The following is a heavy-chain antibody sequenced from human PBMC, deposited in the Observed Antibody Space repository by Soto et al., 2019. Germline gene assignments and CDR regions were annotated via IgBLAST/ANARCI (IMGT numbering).Heavy chain of an antibody. D-gene: IGHD3-22*01. CDR1: GGSISSTSSY. CDR2: IYYRGNT. CDR3: GGQYASGSSGYRLDN. Sequence: QLQLQESGPGLVKPSETLSLTCTVSGGSISSTSSYWGWLRQPPGKGLEWIGSIYYRGNTYYNPSLTSRIIICIDMSKTQFSLELSSVPAADPAVYFCGGQYASGSSGYRLDNWGQGTLVTVSS. J-gene: IGHJ4*02. V-gene: IGHV4-39*01.